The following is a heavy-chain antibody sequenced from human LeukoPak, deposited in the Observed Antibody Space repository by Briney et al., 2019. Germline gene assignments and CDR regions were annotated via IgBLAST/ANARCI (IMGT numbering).Heavy chain of an antibody. J-gene: IGHJ6*02. CDR2: IYTSGST. V-gene: IGHV4-4*07. CDR3: ARDRTSPMYYYYYGMDV. CDR1: GGSISSYY. Sequence: SETLSLTCTVSGGSISSYYWSWIRQPAGKGLEWIGRIYTSGSTNYNPSLKSRVTMSVDTSKNQFSLKLSSVTAADTAVYYCARDRTSPMYYYYYGMDVWGQGTTVTVSS.